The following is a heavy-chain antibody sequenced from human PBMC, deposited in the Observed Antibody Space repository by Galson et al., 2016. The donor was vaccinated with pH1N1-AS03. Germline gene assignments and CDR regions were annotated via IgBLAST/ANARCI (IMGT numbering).Heavy chain of an antibody. J-gene: IGHJ5*02. CDR2: MNLDSGNT. CDR1: GYTFTTYD. D-gene: IGHD2-15*01. Sequence: SVKVSCKASGYTFTTYDINWVRQAPGQGLEWMGWMNLDSGNTGYAPSFQGRVTITRDTSISTAYMELSSLRSEDTAVYYCARGVVDCSGPACSGTLRFDPWGQGTLVTVSS. CDR3: ARGVVDCSGPACSGTLRFDP. V-gene: IGHV1-8*03.